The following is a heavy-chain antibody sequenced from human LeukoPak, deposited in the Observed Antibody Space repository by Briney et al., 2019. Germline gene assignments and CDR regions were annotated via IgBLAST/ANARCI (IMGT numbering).Heavy chain of an antibody. CDR3: ARGLVGAAGGYYFDY. CDR2: ISNDGNNK. J-gene: IGHJ4*02. Sequence: GGSLRLSCAASGFTFSSYAMLWVRQAPGKGLEWVAVISNDGNNKYYVDSVKGRFTISRDNSKNTLYLQMNSLRAEDTAVYYCARGLVGAAGGYYFDYWGQGTLVTVSS. CDR1: GFTFSSYA. D-gene: IGHD1-26*01. V-gene: IGHV3-30-3*01.